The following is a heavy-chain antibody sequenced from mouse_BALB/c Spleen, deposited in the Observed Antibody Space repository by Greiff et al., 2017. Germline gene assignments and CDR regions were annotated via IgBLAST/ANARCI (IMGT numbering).Heavy chain of an antibody. CDR2: IDPENGNT. V-gene: IGHV14-1*02. Sequence: VQLQQSGAELVRPGALVKLSCKASGFNIKDYYMHWVKQRPEQGLEWIGWIDPENGNTIYDPKFQGKASITADTSSNTAYLQLSSLTSEDTAVYYCARRGDDYGGAMDYWGQGTSVTVSS. J-gene: IGHJ4*01. D-gene: IGHD2-4*01. CDR3: ARRGDDYGGAMDY. CDR1: GFNIKDYY.